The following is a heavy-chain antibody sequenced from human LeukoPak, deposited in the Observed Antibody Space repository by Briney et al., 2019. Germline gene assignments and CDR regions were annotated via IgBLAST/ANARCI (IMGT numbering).Heavy chain of an antibody. CDR1: GFTFDDYA. D-gene: IGHD6-13*01. CDR3: AKDMGHSSSYDGAFDI. V-gene: IGHV3-9*01. J-gene: IGHJ3*02. CDR2: ISWNSGSI. Sequence: GGSLRLSCAASGFTFDDYAMHWVRQAPGKGLEWVSGISWNSGSIGYADSVKGRFTISRDNAKNSLYLQMNSLRAEDTALCYCAKDMGHSSSYDGAFDIWGQGTMVTVSS.